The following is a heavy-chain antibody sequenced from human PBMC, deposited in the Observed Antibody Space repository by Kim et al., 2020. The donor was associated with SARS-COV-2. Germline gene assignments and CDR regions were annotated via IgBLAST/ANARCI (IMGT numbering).Heavy chain of an antibody. V-gene: IGHV3-15*01. Sequence: GGSLRLSCAASGFTFSNAWMSWVRQAPGKGPEWVGRIKSKTDGGTTNYAAPVKGRFTISRDDSKNTLYLQMNSLKTEDTAVYYCTTARLEFGELIYYYYYYGMDVCGQGTTVTVSS. CDR3: TTARLEFGELIYYYYYYGMDV. CDR1: GFTFSNAW. CDR2: IKSKTDGGTT. D-gene: IGHD3-10*01. J-gene: IGHJ6*02.